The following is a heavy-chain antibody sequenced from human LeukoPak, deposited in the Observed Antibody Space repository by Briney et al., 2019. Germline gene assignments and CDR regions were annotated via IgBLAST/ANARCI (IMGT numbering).Heavy chain of an antibody. V-gene: IGHV4-34*01. CDR1: GGSFSGYY. Sequence: PSETLSLTCAVYGGSFSGYYWSWIRQPPGKGLEWIGEINHSGSTNSNPSLKSRVTISVDTSKNQFSLKLSSVTAADTAVYYCARGWRWLIKANNCFDTGGQGTLVTVS. CDR2: INHSGST. CDR3: ARGWRWLIKANNCFDT. D-gene: IGHD6-19*01. J-gene: IGHJ5*02.